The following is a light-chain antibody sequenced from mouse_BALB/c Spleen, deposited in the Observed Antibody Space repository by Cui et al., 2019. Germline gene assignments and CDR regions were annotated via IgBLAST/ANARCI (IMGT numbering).Light chain of an antibody. CDR1: SSVSY. J-gene: IGKJ1*01. Sequence: QLVLTQSPALMPASPGEKVTMTCSASSSVSYMYWYQQKPRSSPKPWIYLTSNLASGVPARFSGSGSGTSYSLTISSMEAEDAATYYCQQWSSNPRTFGGGTKLEIK. CDR3: QQWSSNPRT. CDR2: LTS. V-gene: IGKV4-68*01.